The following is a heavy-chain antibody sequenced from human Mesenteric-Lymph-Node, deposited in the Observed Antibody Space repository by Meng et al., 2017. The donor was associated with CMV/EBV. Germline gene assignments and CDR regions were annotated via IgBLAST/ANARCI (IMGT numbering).Heavy chain of an antibody. V-gene: IGHV3-30*04. Sequence: GESLKISCAASGFTFSSYAMHWVRQAPGKGLEWVAVISYDGSNKYYADSVKGRFTISRDNSKNTLYLQMNSLRAEDTAVYYCAKDQGRSGAFDYWGQGTLVTVSS. CDR2: ISYDGSNK. D-gene: IGHD3-10*01. CDR3: AKDQGRSGAFDY. CDR1: GFTFSSYA. J-gene: IGHJ4*02.